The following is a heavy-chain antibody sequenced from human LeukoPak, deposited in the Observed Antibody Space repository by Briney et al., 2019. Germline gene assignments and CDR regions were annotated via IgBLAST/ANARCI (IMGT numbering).Heavy chain of an antibody. D-gene: IGHD5-24*01. CDR3: ARDERSSFDP. Sequence: SETLSLTCTVSADFLSRYYWSWLRQPAGKGLEWIGRIYISGSTNYNPSFKSRVTMSVDTSKNQFSLKLSSVTAADTAVYYCARDERSSFDPWGQGTLVTVSS. V-gene: IGHV4-4*07. CDR1: ADFLSRYY. CDR2: IYISGST. J-gene: IGHJ5*02.